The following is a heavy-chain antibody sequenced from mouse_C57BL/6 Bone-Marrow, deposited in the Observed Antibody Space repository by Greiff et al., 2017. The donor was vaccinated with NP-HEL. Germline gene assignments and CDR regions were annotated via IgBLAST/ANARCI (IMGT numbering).Heavy chain of an antibody. Sequence: EVHLVESGGGLVQPGGSMKLSCAASGFSFSDYGMAWVRQAPRKGPEWVAFLSNLAYSIYSADTVTGRFTISRENAKNTLYLEMSSLRSEDTAMDYCARRVGDSYAMDYWGQGTSVTVSS. V-gene: IGHV5-15*01. CDR3: ARRVGDSYAMDY. CDR1: GFSFSDYG. J-gene: IGHJ4*01. CDR2: LSNLAYSI.